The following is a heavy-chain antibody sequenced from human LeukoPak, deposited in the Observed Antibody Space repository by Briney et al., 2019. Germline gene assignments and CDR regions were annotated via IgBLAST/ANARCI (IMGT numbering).Heavy chain of an antibody. J-gene: IGHJ6*02. CDR2: ISYDGSNK. Sequence: SGGSLRLSCAAPGFTFSNAWRSWVRQAPGKGLEWVAVISYDGSNKYYADSVKGRFTISRDNSKNTLYLQMNSLRAEDTAVYYCARDREGDILTGYYYGMDVWGQGTTVTVSS. D-gene: IGHD3-9*01. CDR3: ARDREGDILTGYYYGMDV. CDR1: GFTFSNAW. V-gene: IGHV3-30-3*01.